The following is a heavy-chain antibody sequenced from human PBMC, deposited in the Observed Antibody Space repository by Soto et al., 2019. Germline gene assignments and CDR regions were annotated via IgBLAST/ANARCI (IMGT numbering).Heavy chain of an antibody. Sequence: EVQLLESGGGLIQPGGSLRLSCAASGFTFRRNAMNWVRQAPGKGLEWVSSISGSGNRTFYADSVKGRFTISRDNSNNTLYLQMTILRVEDTAVYYCAKESPFMGATDYWGQGILLTVSS. CDR3: AKESPFMGATDY. J-gene: IGHJ4*02. V-gene: IGHV3-23*01. CDR1: GFTFRRNA. CDR2: ISGSGNRT. D-gene: IGHD3-16*01.